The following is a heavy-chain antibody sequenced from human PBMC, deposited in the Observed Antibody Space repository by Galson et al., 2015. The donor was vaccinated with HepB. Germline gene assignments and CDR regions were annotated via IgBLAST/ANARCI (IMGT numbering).Heavy chain of an antibody. V-gene: IGHV1-18*01. CDR2: ISAYNGNT. Sequence: QSGAEVKKPGASVKVSCKASGYTFTSYGISWVRQAPGQGLEWMGWISAYNGNTNYAQKLQGRVTMTTDTSTSTAYMELSSLRSEDTAVYYCAAGLGDSSGYYPDAFDIWGQGTMVTVSS. CDR3: AAGLGDSSGYYPDAFDI. D-gene: IGHD3-22*01. J-gene: IGHJ3*02. CDR1: GYTFTSYG.